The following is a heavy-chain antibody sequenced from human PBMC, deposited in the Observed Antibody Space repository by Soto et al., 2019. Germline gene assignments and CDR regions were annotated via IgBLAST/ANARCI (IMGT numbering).Heavy chain of an antibody. CDR1: GFTFSSHD. V-gene: IGHV3-23*01. CDR2: VSGGGIT. Sequence: EVQLLESGGGLVQPGGSLRLSCSASGFTFSSHDMIWVRQAPGKGLEWVSGVSGGGITSYADSEKGRCTISRHKSXXXXXXXXXXXXXXXXAVYYCVKGFWGDYWGQGTLVTVSS. J-gene: IGHJ4*02. CDR3: VKGFWGDY. D-gene: IGHD2-21*01.